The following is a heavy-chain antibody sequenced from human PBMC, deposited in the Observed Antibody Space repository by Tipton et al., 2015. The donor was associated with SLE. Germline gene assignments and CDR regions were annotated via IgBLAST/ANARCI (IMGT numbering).Heavy chain of an antibody. CDR2: IYYSGST. CDR1: GGSISSHY. Sequence: TLSLTCTVSGGSISSHYWSWIRQPPGKGLEWIGYIYYSGSTNYNPSLKSRVTISVDTSKNQFSLKLSSVTAADTAVYYCARSRAMADDAFDIWGQGTMVTDSS. CDR3: ARSRAMADDAFDI. V-gene: IGHV4-59*11. J-gene: IGHJ3*02. D-gene: IGHD5-18*01.